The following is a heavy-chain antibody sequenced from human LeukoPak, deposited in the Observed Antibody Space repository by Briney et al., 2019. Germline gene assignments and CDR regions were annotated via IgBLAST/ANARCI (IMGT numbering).Heavy chain of an antibody. V-gene: IGHV3-33*01. D-gene: IGHD2-15*01. CDR2: IWYDGSNK. CDR3: ARPWYEDPPNDAFDI. CDR1: GFTFSSYD. Sequence: PGGTLRLPCGASGFTFSSYDMHWVRQPPGKGLEWVAVIWYDGSNKCYADSVKGRFAFARDNSKNTLYLQMNSLRAEDTAVYYCARPWYEDPPNDAFDIWGQGTMVTVSS. J-gene: IGHJ3*02.